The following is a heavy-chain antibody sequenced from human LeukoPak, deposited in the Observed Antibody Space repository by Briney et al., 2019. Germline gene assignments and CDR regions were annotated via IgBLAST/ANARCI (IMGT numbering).Heavy chain of an antibody. CDR2: IRSKAYGGTT. D-gene: IGHD1-26*01. J-gene: IGHJ3*02. V-gene: IGHV3-49*04. Sequence: SGGSLRLSCTASGFTFGDYAMSWVRQAPGKGLEWVGFIRSKAYGGTTEYAASVKGRFTISRDDSKSIAYLQMNSLKTEDTAVYYCTRAYYRYDAFDIWGQGTMVTVSS. CDR1: GFTFGDYA. CDR3: TRAYYRYDAFDI.